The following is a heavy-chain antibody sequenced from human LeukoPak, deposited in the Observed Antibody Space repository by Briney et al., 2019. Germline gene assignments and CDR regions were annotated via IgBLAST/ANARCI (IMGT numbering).Heavy chain of an antibody. CDR1: GGTFSSYA. Sequence: TLMVSCQGSGGTFSSYANNWVRQAPGQGLEWMGRIIPLLEVINYAQTFHGRVTFTADTSTGTAYMDLTSLRFDDTAVYYCTRGLAPSPDAFEIWGQGTMVSVFS. V-gene: IGHV1-69*04. CDR2: IIPLLEVI. J-gene: IGHJ3*02. CDR3: TRGLAPSPDAFEI. D-gene: IGHD3-10*01.